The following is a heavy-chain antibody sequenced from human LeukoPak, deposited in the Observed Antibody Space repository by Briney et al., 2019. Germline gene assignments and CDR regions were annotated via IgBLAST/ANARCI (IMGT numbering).Heavy chain of an antibody. J-gene: IGHJ4*02. CDR3: ARGITTPFDY. D-gene: IGHD2-15*01. CDR1: GGSISSGGYS. CDR2: IYHSGST. Sequence: SQTLSRTCAVSGGSISSGGYSWSWIRQPPGKGLEWIGYIYHSGSTYYNPSLKSRVTISVDRSKNQFSLKLSSVTAADTAVYYCARGITTPFDYWGQGTLVTVSS. V-gene: IGHV4-30-2*01.